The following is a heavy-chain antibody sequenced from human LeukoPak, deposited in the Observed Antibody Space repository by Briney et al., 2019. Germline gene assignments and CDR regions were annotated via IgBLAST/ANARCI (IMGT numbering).Heavy chain of an antibody. J-gene: IGHJ4*02. Sequence: SETLSPTCTVSGGSISSYYWSWVRQPPGKGLEWIGYIFYTGSTKYGPSLNSRVTISLDTSKNQFSLKLSSVTAADTAVYYCARQPAGYYGKTGYYPYYFDYWGQGTLVTVSS. CDR3: ARQPAGYYGKTGYYPYYFDY. D-gene: IGHD3-22*01. CDR1: GGSISSYY. V-gene: IGHV4-59*08. CDR2: IFYTGST.